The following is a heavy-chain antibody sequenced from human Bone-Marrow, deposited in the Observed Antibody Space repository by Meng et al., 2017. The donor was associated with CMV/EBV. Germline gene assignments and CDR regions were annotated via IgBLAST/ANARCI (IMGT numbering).Heavy chain of an antibody. CDR2: INPNSGGT. D-gene: IGHD4-17*01. Sequence: KVSCKASGYTCTGYYMHWVRQAPGQGLEWMGWINPNSGGTNYAQKFQGRATMTRDTSISTAYMELSRLRSDDTAVYYCARTTALDYWGQGTLVTVSS. CDR3: ARTTALDY. J-gene: IGHJ4*02. CDR1: GYTCTGYY. V-gene: IGHV1-2*02.